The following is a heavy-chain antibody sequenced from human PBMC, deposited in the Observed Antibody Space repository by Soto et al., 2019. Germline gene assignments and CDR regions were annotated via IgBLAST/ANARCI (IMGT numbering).Heavy chain of an antibody. Sequence: SVKVSCKASGFTFTSSAVQWVRQARGQRLEWIGWIVVGSGNTNYAQKFQERVTITRDMSTSTAYMELSSLRSEDTAVYYCAADLFPLLEFDYWGQGTLVTVSS. V-gene: IGHV1-58*01. CDR3: AADLFPLLEFDY. J-gene: IGHJ4*02. CDR2: IVVGSGNT. D-gene: IGHD3-10*01. CDR1: GFTFTSSA.